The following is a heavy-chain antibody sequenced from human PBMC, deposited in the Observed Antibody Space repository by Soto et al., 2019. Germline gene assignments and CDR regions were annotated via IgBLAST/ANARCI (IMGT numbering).Heavy chain of an antibody. Sequence: GGSLRLSCAASGFTFNSYSMNWVRQAPGKGLEWVSYISRSSSTIYYGDSLKGRITTSRDNAKNSLYLQMNSLRDEDTAVYFCARSYCRGGSCYSSDGFDIWGQGTMVT. V-gene: IGHV3-48*02. CDR2: ISRSSSTI. CDR3: ARSYCRGGSCYSSDGFDI. D-gene: IGHD2-15*01. J-gene: IGHJ3*02. CDR1: GFTFNSYS.